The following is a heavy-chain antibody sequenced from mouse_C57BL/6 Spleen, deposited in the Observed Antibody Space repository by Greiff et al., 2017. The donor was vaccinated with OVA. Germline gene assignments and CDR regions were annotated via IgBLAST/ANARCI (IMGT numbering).Heavy chain of an antibody. CDR3: AKGGYAMDY. CDR2: IWRGGST. J-gene: IGHJ4*01. CDR1: GFSLTSYG. Sequence: VKLVESGPGLVQPSQSLSITCTVSGFSLTSYGVHWVRQSPGKGLEWLGVIWRGGSTDYNAAFMSRLSITKDNSKSQDFFKMNSLQADDTAIYYCAKGGYAMDYWGQGTSVTVSS. V-gene: IGHV2-5*01.